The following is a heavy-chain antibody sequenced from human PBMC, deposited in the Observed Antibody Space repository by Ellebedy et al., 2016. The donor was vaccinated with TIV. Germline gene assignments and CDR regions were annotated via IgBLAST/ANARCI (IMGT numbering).Heavy chain of an antibody. D-gene: IGHD4-17*01. J-gene: IGHJ3*01. Sequence: MPSETLSLTCSVSGHSISSGYYWAWIRQPPGKGLEWIGNIYHTGSPYYNPSLESRVTISEDPSKNQFSLKVTSVTAADTAVYYCARRAYGDYDIFGMWGQGTKVTVSS. CDR2: IYHTGSP. CDR1: GHSISSGYY. CDR3: ARRAYGDYDIFGM. V-gene: IGHV4-38-2*01.